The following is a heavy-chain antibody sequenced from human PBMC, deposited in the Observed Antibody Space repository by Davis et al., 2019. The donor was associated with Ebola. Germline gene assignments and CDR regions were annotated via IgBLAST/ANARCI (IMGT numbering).Heavy chain of an antibody. D-gene: IGHD1-26*01. CDR1: GFTFSTYR. CDR2: ITSSTSAT. J-gene: IGHJ6*04. V-gene: IGHV3-48*02. Sequence: GESLKISCAASGFTFSTYRMNWVRQAPGKGLEWLSYITSSTSATYYADSVKGRFTISRDNAKNSLYLQMNSLRDEDTALYYCARDRGEWELLGGMDVWGKGTTVTVSS. CDR3: ARDRGEWELLGGMDV.